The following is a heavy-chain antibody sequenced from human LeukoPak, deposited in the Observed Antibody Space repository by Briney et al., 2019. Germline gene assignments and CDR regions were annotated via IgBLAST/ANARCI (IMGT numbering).Heavy chain of an antibody. Sequence: GGSLRLSCAASGFTFSSYAMHWVRQAPGKGLEWVAAISYDGSDKYCADSVKGRFTISRDNSKNTLYLQMNSLRAEDTAVYYCARDGVAGVGMDAWGQGTTVTVSS. CDR2: ISYDGSDK. D-gene: IGHD6-19*01. CDR1: GFTFSSYA. J-gene: IGHJ6*02. V-gene: IGHV3-30-3*01. CDR3: ARDGVAGVGMDA.